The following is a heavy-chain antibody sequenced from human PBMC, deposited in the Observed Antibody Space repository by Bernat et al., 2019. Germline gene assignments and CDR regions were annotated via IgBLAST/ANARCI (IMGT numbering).Heavy chain of an antibody. CDR1: GYTFTSYG. Sequence: QVQLVQSGAEVKKPGASVKVSCKASGYTFTSYGISWVRQAPGQGLEWMGWISAYNGNTNYAQKLQGRVTMTTDTSTSTAYMELRSLRSDDTAVYYCARDLVPTGLLGSYYYYGMDVWGQGTTVTVSS. V-gene: IGHV1-18*01. J-gene: IGHJ6*02. CDR3: ARDLVPTGLLGSYYYYGMDV. D-gene: IGHD2-15*01. CDR2: ISAYNGNT.